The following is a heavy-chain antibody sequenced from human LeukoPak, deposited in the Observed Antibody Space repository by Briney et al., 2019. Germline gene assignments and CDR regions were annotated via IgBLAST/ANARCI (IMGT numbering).Heavy chain of an antibody. V-gene: IGHV3-74*01. Sequence: GGSLRLSCVASGFTFSSYWMHWVRQDPRKGLVWVSRINGDGRNINYADSVRGRFTISRDNAKNTLYLQMNTLRVEDTAVYYCAKDQAAMDPAWGQGTLVTVS. D-gene: IGHD5-18*01. CDR2: INGDGRNI. J-gene: IGHJ4*02. CDR3: AKDQAAMDPA. CDR1: GFTFSSYW.